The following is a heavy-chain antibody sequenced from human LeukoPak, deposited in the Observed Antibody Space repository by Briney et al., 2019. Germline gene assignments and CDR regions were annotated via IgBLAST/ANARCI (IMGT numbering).Heavy chain of an antibody. CDR3: ARIRVEMATFYYFDY. Sequence: SETLSLTCAVHGGSFSGYYWSWIRQPPGKGLEWIGEINHSGSTNYNPSLKSRVTISVDTSKNQFSLKLSSVTAADTAVYYCARIRVEMATFYYFDYWGQGTLVTVSS. J-gene: IGHJ4*02. CDR1: GGSFSGYY. V-gene: IGHV4-34*01. CDR2: INHSGST. D-gene: IGHD5-24*01.